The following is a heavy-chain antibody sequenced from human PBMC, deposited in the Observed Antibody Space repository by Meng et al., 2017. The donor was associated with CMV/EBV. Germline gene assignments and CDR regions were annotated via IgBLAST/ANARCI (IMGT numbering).Heavy chain of an antibody. J-gene: IGHJ6*02. Sequence: GGSLRLSCAASGFTFSDYYMSWIRQAPGKGLEWVSYISSSGSTIYYADSVKGRFTISRDNAKNSLYLQMNSLRAEDTAVYYCARGDCSSTRCYTNYYYYGMDVWGQGTTVTVSS. CDR2: ISSSGSTI. D-gene: IGHD2-2*02. CDR3: ARGDCSSTRCYTNYYYYGMDV. CDR1: GFTFSDYY. V-gene: IGHV3-11*01.